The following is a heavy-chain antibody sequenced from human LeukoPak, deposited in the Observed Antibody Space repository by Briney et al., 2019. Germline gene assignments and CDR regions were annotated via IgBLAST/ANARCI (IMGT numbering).Heavy chain of an antibody. D-gene: IGHD6-19*01. CDR2: IYYSGST. J-gene: IGHJ3*02. CDR3: ARVPSSGWYGAFDI. V-gene: IGHV4-61*01. CDR1: GVSVSSASYY. Sequence: SETLSLTCTVSGVSVSSASYYWSWIRQPPGKGLEWIGYIYYSGSTNYNPFLKSRVTISVDTSKNQFSLKLSSVTAADTAVYYCARVPSSGWYGAFDIWGQGTVVTVSS.